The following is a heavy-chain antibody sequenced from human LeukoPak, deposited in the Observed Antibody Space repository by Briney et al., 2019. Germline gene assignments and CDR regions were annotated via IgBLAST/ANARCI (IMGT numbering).Heavy chain of an antibody. V-gene: IGHV1-2*02. J-gene: IGHJ6*04. D-gene: IGHD3-10*01. CDR1: GYTFTGYY. CDR3: AREEGSGGYYHGMDV. CDR2: INPNSGGT. Sequence: ASVKVSCKASGYTFTGYYMHWVRQAPGQGLEWMGWINPNSGGTNYAQKFQGRVTMTRDTSISTAYMELSRLRSDDTAVYYCAREEGSGGYYHGMDVWGKGTTVTVSS.